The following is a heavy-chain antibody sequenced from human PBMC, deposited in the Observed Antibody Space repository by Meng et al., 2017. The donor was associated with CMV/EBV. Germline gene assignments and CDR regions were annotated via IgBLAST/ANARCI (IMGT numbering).Heavy chain of an antibody. CDR3: ARDSGYDFSGLDY. D-gene: IGHD5-12*01. J-gene: IGHJ4*02. CDR2: INWNGGST. V-gene: IGHV3-20*04. Sequence: GESLKISCAASGFTFDDYGMSWVRQAPGKGLEWVSGINWNGGSTGYADSVKGRFTISRDNAKNSLYLQMNSLRAEDTAVYYCARDSGYDFSGLDYWGQGTLVTVSS. CDR1: GFTFDDYG.